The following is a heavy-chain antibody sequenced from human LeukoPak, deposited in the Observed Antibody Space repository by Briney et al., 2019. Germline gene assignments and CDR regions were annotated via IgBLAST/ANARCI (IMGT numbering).Heavy chain of an antibody. V-gene: IGHV4-34*01. CDR2: INHSGST. Sequence: SETLSLTCAVYGGSFSGYYWSWIRQPPGKGLEWIGEINHSGSTNYNPSLKSRVTISVDTSKNQFSLKLSSVTAADTAVYYCARGRSESDYGDYVGFVYWGQGTLLTVSS. CDR1: GGSFSGYY. D-gene: IGHD4-17*01. J-gene: IGHJ4*02. CDR3: ARGRSESDYGDYVGFVY.